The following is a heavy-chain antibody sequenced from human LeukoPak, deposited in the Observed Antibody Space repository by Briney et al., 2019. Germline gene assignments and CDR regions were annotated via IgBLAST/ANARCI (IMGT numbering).Heavy chain of an antibody. CDR2: INPSSCGT. CDR3: ARDQDLGNWFDP. V-gene: IGHV1-2*02. CDR1: GYTFTGYY. Sequence: ASVKVSCKASGYTFTGYYMHWVRQAPGQGLEWMGWINPSSCGTNYAQKFQGRVTMTRDTSISTAYMELSRLRSDDTAVYYCARDQDLGNWFDPWGQGPLVTVSS. J-gene: IGHJ5*02.